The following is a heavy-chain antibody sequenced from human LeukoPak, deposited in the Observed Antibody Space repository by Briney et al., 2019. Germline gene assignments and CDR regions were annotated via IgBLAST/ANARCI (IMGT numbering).Heavy chain of an antibody. CDR3: AKTLSSGWSGKYYFDY. V-gene: IGHV3-23*01. Sequence: PGGSLRLSCAASGFTFSTYAISWVRQAPGKGLEWVSGISGNGDNTYYADSVKGRFTIYRDNSKSRLSLQVNSLRAEDTAVYYCAKTLSSGWSGKYYFDYWGQGTLVSVSS. J-gene: IGHJ4*02. CDR1: GFTFSTYA. CDR2: ISGNGDNT. D-gene: IGHD6-19*01.